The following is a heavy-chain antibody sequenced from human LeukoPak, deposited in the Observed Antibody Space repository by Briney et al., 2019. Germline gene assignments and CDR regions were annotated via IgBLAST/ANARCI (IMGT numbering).Heavy chain of an antibody. V-gene: IGHV3-15*01. D-gene: IGHD3-3*01. CDR2: IKSNPDGGTV. J-gene: IGHJ4*02. Sequence: GGSLRLSCAASGLTFSDYYMSWIRQAPGKGLEWVGRIKSNPDGGTVDYGAAVKGRFTISRDDSRNVLYLQLSNVRAEDTAVYYCTTLSYDVHYWGQGTLVTVSS. CDR3: TTLSYDVHY. CDR1: GLTFSDYY.